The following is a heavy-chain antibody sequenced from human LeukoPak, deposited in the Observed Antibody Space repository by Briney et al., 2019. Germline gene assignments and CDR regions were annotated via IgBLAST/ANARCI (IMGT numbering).Heavy chain of an antibody. J-gene: IGHJ4*02. Sequence: GGSLRLSCAASGFTFSSYGMHWVCQAPGKGLEWVAVISYDGSNKYYADSVKGRFTISRDNSKNTLYLQMNSLRAEDTAVYYCAKESYYYDSSGYPPDYWGQGTLVTVSS. D-gene: IGHD3-22*01. CDR3: AKESYYYDSSGYPPDY. V-gene: IGHV3-30*18. CDR1: GFTFSSYG. CDR2: ISYDGSNK.